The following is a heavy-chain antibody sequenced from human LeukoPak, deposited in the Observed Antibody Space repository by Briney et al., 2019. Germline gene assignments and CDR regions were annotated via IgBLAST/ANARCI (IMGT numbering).Heavy chain of an antibody. V-gene: IGHV3-48*04. D-gene: IGHD5-12*01. Sequence: GGSLRLSCAASGFTFSSYSMNWVRQAPGKGLEWVSYISSSGNTIYYADSVKGRFTISRDNAKNSLYLQMNSLRAEDTAVYYCARGGYPFDYWGQGTLVTVSS. CDR1: GFTFSSYS. CDR3: ARGGYPFDY. J-gene: IGHJ4*02. CDR2: ISSSGNTI.